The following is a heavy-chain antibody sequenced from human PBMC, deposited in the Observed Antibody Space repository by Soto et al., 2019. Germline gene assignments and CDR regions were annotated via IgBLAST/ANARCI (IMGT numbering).Heavy chain of an antibody. CDR1: GFTVSSNY. D-gene: IGHD1-26*01. CDR3: AREGELLRGIWDY. V-gene: IGHV3-53*01. Sequence: EVQLVESGGGLIQPGGSLRLSCAASGFTVSSNYMSWVRQAPGKGLEWVSVIYSGGSTYYADSVKGRFTISRDNSKNTLYLQMNSLRAEDTAVYYCAREGELLRGIWDYWSQGTLVTVSS. J-gene: IGHJ4*02. CDR2: IYSGGST.